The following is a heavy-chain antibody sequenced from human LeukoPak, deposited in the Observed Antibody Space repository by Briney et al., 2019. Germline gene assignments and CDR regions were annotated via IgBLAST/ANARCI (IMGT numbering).Heavy chain of an antibody. D-gene: IGHD5-18*01. CDR2: IKQDGTAT. CDR1: GFTFSDYW. Sequence: GGSLRLSCAASGFTFSDYWMSWVRQAPGKGLEWVAHIKQDGTATYFVDSVEGRFTISRDNTKNSLYLQMNSLRVEDTAVYYCARELGSYSYGLDYWGQGTLVTVSS. V-gene: IGHV3-7*03. J-gene: IGHJ4*02. CDR3: ARELGSYSYGLDY.